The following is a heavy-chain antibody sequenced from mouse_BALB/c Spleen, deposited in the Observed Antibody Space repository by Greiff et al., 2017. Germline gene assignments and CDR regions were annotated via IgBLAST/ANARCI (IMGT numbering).Heavy chain of an antibody. D-gene: IGHD1-1*01. V-gene: IGHV5-4*02. Sequence: EVKLMESGGGLVKPGGSLKLSCAASGFTFSDYYMYWVRQTPEKRLEWVATISDGGSYTYYPDSVKGRFTISRDNAKNNLYLQMSSLKSEDTAMYYCAREGLYGSRNYFDYWGQGTTLTVSS. CDR3: AREGLYGSRNYFDY. CDR1: GFTFSDYY. CDR2: ISDGGSYT. J-gene: IGHJ2*01.